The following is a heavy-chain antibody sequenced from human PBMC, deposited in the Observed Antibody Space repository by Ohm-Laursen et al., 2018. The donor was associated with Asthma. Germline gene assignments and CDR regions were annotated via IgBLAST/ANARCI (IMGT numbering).Heavy chain of an antibody. CDR1: GFTVSSNY. CDR2: IYPGGAT. V-gene: IGHV3-53*01. J-gene: IGHJ3*01. CDR3: ARGQGSGDISGSDPFDL. D-gene: IGHD3-10*01. Sequence: SLRLSCAASGFTVSSNYMSWVRQAPGKGLEWVSDIYPGGATFYADSVKGRFTISRDDSKNTLNLQMSSLRGDDTAVYYCARGQGSGDISGSDPFDLWGQGTTVIVSS.